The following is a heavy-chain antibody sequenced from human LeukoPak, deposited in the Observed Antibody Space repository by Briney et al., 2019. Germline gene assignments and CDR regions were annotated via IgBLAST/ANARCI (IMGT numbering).Heavy chain of an antibody. Sequence: GGSLRLSCAASGFTFSSYAMSWVRQAPGKGQEWVSTISGNGASTYYADSVKGRFTISRDNSKNTLYLQMNSLRAEDTAVYYCAKPYSSWSFDYWGQGTLVTVSS. J-gene: IGHJ4*02. CDR2: ISGNGAST. CDR1: GFTFSSYA. CDR3: AKPYSSWSFDY. V-gene: IGHV3-23*01. D-gene: IGHD6-13*01.